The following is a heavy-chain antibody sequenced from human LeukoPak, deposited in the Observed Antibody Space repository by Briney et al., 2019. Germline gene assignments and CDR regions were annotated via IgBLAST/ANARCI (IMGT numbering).Heavy chain of an antibody. Sequence: ASVTVSCKASGYTFTSYAMHWVRQAPGQRLEWMGWINAGNGNTKYSQKFQGRVTITRDTSASTAYMELSSLRSEDTAVYYCARGRTYYDFWSGYAPGWFDPWGQGTLVTVSS. CDR1: GYTFTSYA. J-gene: IGHJ5*02. CDR2: INAGNGNT. CDR3: ARGRTYYDFWSGYAPGWFDP. D-gene: IGHD3-3*01. V-gene: IGHV1-3*01.